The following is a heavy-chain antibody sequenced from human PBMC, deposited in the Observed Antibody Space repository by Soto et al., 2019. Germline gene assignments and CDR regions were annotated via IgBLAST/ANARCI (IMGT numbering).Heavy chain of an antibody. Sequence: WVRRAPGKGLERVANINQDGNEKNYVDSVKGRFTISRDNAKNSLYLQMNSLRAEDTAVYYCARGLYTGSPHFFYWGQGTLVTVSS. J-gene: IGHJ4*02. V-gene: IGHV3-7*05. CDR3: ARGLYTGSPHFFY. D-gene: IGHD1-26*01. CDR2: INQDGNEK.